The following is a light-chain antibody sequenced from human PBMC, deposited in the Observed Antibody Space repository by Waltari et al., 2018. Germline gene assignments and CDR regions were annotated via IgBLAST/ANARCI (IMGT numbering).Light chain of an antibody. CDR1: SSDVGGYNY. V-gene: IGLV2-8*01. J-gene: IGLJ2*01. CDR2: EVN. CDR3: SSYAGSNSAV. Sequence: QSALTQPPSASGSPGQSVTISCTGTSSDVGGYNYVSWYQQHPGKAPKLMIYEVNKRPSWVPSRFSGSKSGNTASLTVSGLQAEDEADYYCSSYAGSNSAVFGGGTKVTVL.